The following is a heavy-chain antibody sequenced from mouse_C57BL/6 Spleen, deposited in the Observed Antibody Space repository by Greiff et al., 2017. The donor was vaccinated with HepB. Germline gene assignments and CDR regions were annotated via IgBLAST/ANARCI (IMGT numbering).Heavy chain of an antibody. D-gene: IGHD2-1*01. J-gene: IGHJ1*03. CDR1: GYTFTSYT. CDR3: AREGIYYGNYYWYFDV. Sequence: VQLQQSGAELARPGASVKMSCKASGYTFTSYTMHWVKQRPGQGLEWIGYINPSSGYTKYNKKFKDKATLTADKSSSTAYMQLSSLTSEDSAVYYCAREGIYYGNYYWYFDVWGTGTTVTVSS. V-gene: IGHV1-4*01. CDR2: INPSSGYT.